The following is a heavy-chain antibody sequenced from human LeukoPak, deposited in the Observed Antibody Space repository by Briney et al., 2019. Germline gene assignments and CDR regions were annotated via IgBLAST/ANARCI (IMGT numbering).Heavy chain of an antibody. V-gene: IGHV1-18*01. D-gene: IGHD3-10*01. Sequence: ASVKVSCKASGYTFTSYGISWVRQAPGQGLEWMGWISAYNGNTNYAQKLQGRVTMTTDTSTSTAYMELRSLRSDDTAVYYCARVTGKVTMVRELPGGYWGQGTLVIVSS. J-gene: IGHJ4*02. CDR3: ARVTGKVTMVRELPGGY. CDR2: ISAYNGNT. CDR1: GYTFTSYG.